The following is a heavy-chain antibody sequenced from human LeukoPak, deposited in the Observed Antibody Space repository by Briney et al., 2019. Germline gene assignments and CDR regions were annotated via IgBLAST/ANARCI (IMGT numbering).Heavy chain of an antibody. D-gene: IGHD1-26*01. CDR3: AREKRGSYYSNSLSDY. CDR1: GYTFTSYY. Sequence: GASVKVSCKASGYTFTSYYMHWVRQAPGQGLEWMGIINPSGGSTSYAQKFQGRVTMTRDTSTSTVYMELSSLRSEDTAVYYCAREKRGSYYSNSLSDYWGQGTLVTVSS. CDR2: INPSGGST. V-gene: IGHV1-46*01. J-gene: IGHJ4*02.